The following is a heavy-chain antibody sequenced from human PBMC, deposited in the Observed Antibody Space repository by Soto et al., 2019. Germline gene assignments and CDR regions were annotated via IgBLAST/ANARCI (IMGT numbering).Heavy chain of an antibody. V-gene: IGHV3-30*02. J-gene: IGHJ3*02. CDR2: IRYDGTNQ. D-gene: IGHD3-3*01. CDR1: GFRFGGHG. Sequence: GGPLRLSCAASGFRFGGHGMHWVRQAPGKRLEWLAVIRYDGTNQNYAESVKGRFTISRDDSKNTLYLQMNSLKTEDTAVYYCTTEVLLYDFWSPRLGAFDIWGQGTMVTVSS. CDR3: TTEVLLYDFWSPRLGAFDI.